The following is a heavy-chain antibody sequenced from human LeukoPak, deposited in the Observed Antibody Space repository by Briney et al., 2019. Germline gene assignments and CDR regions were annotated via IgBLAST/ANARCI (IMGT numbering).Heavy chain of an antibody. CDR1: GYTFTGYY. J-gene: IGHJ4*02. Sequence: ASVKVSCKASGYTFTGYYMHWVRQAPGQGLECMGWISAYNGNTNYAQKLQGRVTMTTDTSTSTAYMELRSLRSNDTAVYYCARVPMTTGFWFDYWGQGTLVTVSS. V-gene: IGHV1-18*04. CDR2: ISAYNGNT. D-gene: IGHD4-17*01. CDR3: ARVPMTTGFWFDY.